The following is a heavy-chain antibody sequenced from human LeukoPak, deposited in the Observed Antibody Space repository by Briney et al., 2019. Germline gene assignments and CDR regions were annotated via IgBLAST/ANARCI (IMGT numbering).Heavy chain of an antibody. J-gene: IGHJ5*02. CDR2: INHSGST. CDR3: ARRSHILTANWFDP. Sequence: ASETLSLTCAVYGGSFSGYYWSWIRQPPGKGLEWIGEINHSGSTNYNPSLKSRVTISVDTSKNQFSLKLSSVTAADTAVYYCARRSHILTANWFDPWGQGTLVTVSS. V-gene: IGHV4-34*01. CDR1: GGSFSGYY. D-gene: IGHD3-9*01.